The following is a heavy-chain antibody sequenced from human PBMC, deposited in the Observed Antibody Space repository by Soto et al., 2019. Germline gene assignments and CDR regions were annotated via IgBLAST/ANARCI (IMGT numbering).Heavy chain of an antibody. CDR1: GFSFGRYA. J-gene: IGHJ6*02. V-gene: IGHV3-30-3*01. CDR2: IPYDGGNR. CDR3: AREYLDYGPDV. Sequence: GGSLRLSCAASGFSFGRYAMRWVRQAPGKGLEWVASIPYDGGNRKYADSVKGRFTISRDNAKDMLYLHMSSLGPDDTSVYYCAREYLDYGPDVWGQGTTVTVSS.